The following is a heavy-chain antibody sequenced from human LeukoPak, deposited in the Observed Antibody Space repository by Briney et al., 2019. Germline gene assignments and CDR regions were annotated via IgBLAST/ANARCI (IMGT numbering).Heavy chain of an antibody. CDR2: IWYDGSNE. CDR1: GFTFSSYG. CDR3: ARDRVVAATYDAFDI. Sequence: GGSLRLSCAASGFTFSSYGMHCVRQAPGKGLEWVAVIWYDGSNEYYADSVKGRFTISRDNSKNTLYLQMNSLRAEDTAVYYCARDRVVAATYDAFDIWGQGTMVTVSS. D-gene: IGHD2-15*01. V-gene: IGHV3-33*01. J-gene: IGHJ3*02.